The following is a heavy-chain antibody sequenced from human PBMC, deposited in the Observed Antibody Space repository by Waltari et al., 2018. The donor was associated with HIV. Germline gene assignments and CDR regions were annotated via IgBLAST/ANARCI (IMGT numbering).Heavy chain of an antibody. CDR1: GFNFRACC. V-gene: IGHV3-7*01. J-gene: IGHJ4*02. CDR3: ALGGERELTY. CDR2: LNEGGADA. D-gene: IGHD3-16*01. Sequence: EVQLVESGGGVVQPGGSRGVSCAGCGFNFRACCMTWGRQAPGKVREWVASLNEGGADAYYVDSVEGRFTIFRDNAGDSVFLQMNSLKVEDTAVYYCALGGERELTYWGQGARVTVSS.